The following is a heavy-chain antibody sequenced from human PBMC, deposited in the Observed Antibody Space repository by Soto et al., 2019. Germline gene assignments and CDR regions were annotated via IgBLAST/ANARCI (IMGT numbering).Heavy chain of an antibody. Sequence: GGSLRLSCAASGFTFSSYGTHWVRQVPGKGLEWVAFISYDGSKKYYADSVKGRFTISRDNSRNTLYLQMNSPRTEDTGVYYCAKHSSTFVFWGQGTLVTVSS. J-gene: IGHJ4*02. D-gene: IGHD6-13*01. CDR3: AKHSSTFVF. CDR1: GFTFSSYG. V-gene: IGHV3-30*18. CDR2: ISYDGSKK.